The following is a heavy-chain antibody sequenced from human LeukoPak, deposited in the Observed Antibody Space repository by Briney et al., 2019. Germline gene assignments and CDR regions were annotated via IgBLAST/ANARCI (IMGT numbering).Heavy chain of an antibody. CDR3: AKDGRRFLEWLLQRGYYGMDV. CDR1: GFTFSSYA. CDR2: ISGSGGST. Sequence: GGSLRLSCAASGFTFSSYAMSWVRQAPGKGLEWVSAISGSGGSTYYADSVKGRFTISRDNSKNTLYLQMNSLRAEDTAVYYCAKDGRRFLEWLLQRGYYGMDVWGQGTTVTVSS. V-gene: IGHV3-23*01. D-gene: IGHD3-3*01. J-gene: IGHJ6*02.